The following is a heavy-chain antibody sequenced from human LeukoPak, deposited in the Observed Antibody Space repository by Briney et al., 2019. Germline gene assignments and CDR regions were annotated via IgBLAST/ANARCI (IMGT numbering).Heavy chain of an antibody. CDR3: AREGYSYGLDY. V-gene: IGHV4-4*07. Sequence: PSETLSLTCTVSGGSISSYYWSWIRQPAGKGLEWTGRIYTSGSTNYNPSLKSRVTMSVDTSRNQFSLKLSSVTAADTAVYYCAREGYSYGLDYWGQGTLVTVSS. J-gene: IGHJ4*02. D-gene: IGHD5-18*01. CDR2: IYTSGST. CDR1: GGSISSYY.